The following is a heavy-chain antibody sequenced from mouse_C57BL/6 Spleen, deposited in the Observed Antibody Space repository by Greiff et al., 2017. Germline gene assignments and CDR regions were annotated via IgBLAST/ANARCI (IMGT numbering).Heavy chain of an antibody. CDR3: AHRDHFDY. CDR2: IYPGGGYT. J-gene: IGHJ2*01. Sequence: QVQLQQSGPELVKPGASVKISCKASGYAFSSSWMNWVKQRPGKGLEWIGRIYPGGGYTNYNEKFKGKATLTADKSSSTAYMQLSSLTSEDSAVYFCAHRDHFDYWGQGTTLTVSS. CDR1: GYAFSSSW. D-gene: IGHD2-13*01. V-gene: IGHV1-82*01.